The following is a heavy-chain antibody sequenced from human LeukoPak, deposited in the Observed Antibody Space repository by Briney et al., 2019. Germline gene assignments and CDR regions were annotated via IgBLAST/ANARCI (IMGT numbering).Heavy chain of an antibody. CDR2: ISSSGTAI. J-gene: IGHJ4*02. CDR1: GFTFSSYE. D-gene: IGHD4-23*01. Sequence: GGSLRLSCAASGFTFSSYEMNWVRQAPGKGLEWVSYISSSGTAIYYADSVKGRFTISRDNAKNSLYLQMNSLRAEDTAVYYCARESPSYGGNVFVYWGQGTLVTVSS. CDR3: ARESPSYGGNVFVY. V-gene: IGHV3-48*03.